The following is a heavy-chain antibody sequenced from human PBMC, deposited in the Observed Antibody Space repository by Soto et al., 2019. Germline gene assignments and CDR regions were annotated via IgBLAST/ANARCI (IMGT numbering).Heavy chain of an antibody. CDR2: MNPNSGNT. D-gene: IGHD6-6*01. CDR1: GYTFTSYD. CDR3: AREKTPSSFNY. J-gene: IGHJ4*02. Sequence: QVQLVQSGAEVKKPGASVKVSCKASGYTFTSYDINWVRQATGQGLEWMGWMNPNSGNTGYAQKFQGRVTMTRNTSISTAYMELSRLGCEDTAMYYGAREKTPSSFNYWGQGTLVTVSS. V-gene: IGHV1-8*01.